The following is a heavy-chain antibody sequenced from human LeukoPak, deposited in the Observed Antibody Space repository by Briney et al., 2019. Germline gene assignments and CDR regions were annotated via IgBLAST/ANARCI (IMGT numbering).Heavy chain of an antibody. D-gene: IGHD3-16*01. Sequence: SETLFLTCTVSGGSISSYYWSWIRQPPGKGPEWIGYIYYSGSTNYNPSLKSRVTISVDTSKNQFSLKLSSVTAADTAVCYCARAGFTAVVDYWGQGTLVTVSS. J-gene: IGHJ4*02. CDR1: GGSISSYY. V-gene: IGHV4-59*01. CDR2: IYYSGST. CDR3: ARAGFTAVVDY.